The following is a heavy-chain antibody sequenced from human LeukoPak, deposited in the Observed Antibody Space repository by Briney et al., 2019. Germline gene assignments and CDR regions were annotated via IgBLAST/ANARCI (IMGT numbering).Heavy chain of an antibody. J-gene: IGHJ4*02. CDR3: ARDDIAVAGRVVDY. CDR2: ISKSSTYI. CDR1: GFTFSSYS. D-gene: IGHD6-19*01. V-gene: IGHV3-21*01. Sequence: PGGSLRLSCAASGFTFSSYSMNWVRQAPGKGLEWVSSISKSSTYIYYADSVKGRFTISRDNAKISLYLQMNSLRAEDTAVYYCARDDIAVAGRVVDYWGQGTQVTVSS.